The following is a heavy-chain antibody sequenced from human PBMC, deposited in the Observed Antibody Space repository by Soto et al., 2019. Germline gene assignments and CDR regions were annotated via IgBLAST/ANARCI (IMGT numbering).Heavy chain of an antibody. CDR3: ARGLAYCGGDCP. CDR1: GIPVTRGTYY. J-gene: IGHJ5*02. D-gene: IGHD2-21*02. V-gene: IGHV4-61*01. CDR2: ISYGGST. Sequence: QVQLQESGPGLVKPSETLSLTCTVSGIPVTRGTYYWSWIRQSPGKGLEWIGYISYGGSTNYNPSLKSRVTTSVDTSKSQVSLHLTSVTAADTAVYYCARGLAYCGGDCPWGRGTLVTVSS.